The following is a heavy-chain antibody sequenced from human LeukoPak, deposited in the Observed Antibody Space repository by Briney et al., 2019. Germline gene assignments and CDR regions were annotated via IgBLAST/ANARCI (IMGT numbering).Heavy chain of an antibody. D-gene: IGHD2-15*01. CDR3: ARDADRERDIVVVVADGGNWFDP. J-gene: IGHJ5*02. CDR1: GYTFTSYA. Sequence: GGSLRLSCAASGYTFTSYAMNWVRQAPGQGLEWMGWINTNTGNPTYAQGFTGRFVFSLDTSVSTAYLQISSLKAEDTAVYYCARDADRERDIVVVVADGGNWFDPWGQGTLVTVSS. CDR2: INTNTGNP. V-gene: IGHV7-4-1*02.